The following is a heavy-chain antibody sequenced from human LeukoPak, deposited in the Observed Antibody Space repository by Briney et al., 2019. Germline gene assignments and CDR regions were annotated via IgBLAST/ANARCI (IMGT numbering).Heavy chain of an antibody. CDR2: INPNSGGT. CDR3: ARDQGEMATIPDY. V-gene: IGHV1-2*02. J-gene: IGHJ4*02. Sequence: GASVKVSCKASGYTFTGYYMHWVRQAPGQGLEWMAWINPNSGGTNYAQKFQGRVTMTRDTSIATAYMELSRLRSDDTAVYYCARDQGEMATIPDYWGQGTLVTVSS. CDR1: GYTFTGYY. D-gene: IGHD5-24*01.